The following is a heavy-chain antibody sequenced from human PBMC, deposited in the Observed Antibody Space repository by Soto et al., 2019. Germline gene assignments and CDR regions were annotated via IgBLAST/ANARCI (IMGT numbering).Heavy chain of an antibody. V-gene: IGHV3-7*01. CDR1: GFTFSSYW. D-gene: IGHD3-22*01. CDR3: ARDAQNYYDSQRAEDNWFDP. CDR2: IKQDGSEK. Sequence: HPGGSLRLSCAASGFTFSSYWMSWVRQAPGKGLKWVANIKQDGSEKYYVDSVKGRFTISRDNAKNSLYLQMNSLRAEDTAVYYCARDAQNYYDSQRAEDNWFDPWGQGTLVTVSS. J-gene: IGHJ5*02.